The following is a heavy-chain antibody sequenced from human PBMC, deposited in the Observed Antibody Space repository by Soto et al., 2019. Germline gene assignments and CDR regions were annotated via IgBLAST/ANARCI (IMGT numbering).Heavy chain of an antibody. CDR3: ARTYYYDSSGYYAEVYYYGMDV. Sequence: PSETLSLTCAVSGGSISSSNWWSWVHQPPGKGLEWIGEIYHSGSTNYNPSLKSRVTISVDKSKNQFSLKLSSVTAADTAVYYCARTYYYDSSGYYAEVYYYGMDVWGQGTTVTVSS. V-gene: IGHV4-4*02. CDR1: GGSISSSNW. CDR2: IYHSGST. J-gene: IGHJ6*02. D-gene: IGHD3-22*01.